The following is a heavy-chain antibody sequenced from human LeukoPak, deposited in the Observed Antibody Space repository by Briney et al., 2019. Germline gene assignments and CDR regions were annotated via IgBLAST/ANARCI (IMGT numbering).Heavy chain of an antibody. D-gene: IGHD3-22*01. CDR1: GFTFSTYS. V-gene: IGHV3-21*01. J-gene: IGHJ3*02. Sequence: GGSLRLSCAASGFTFSTYSMNWVRQAPGKGLEWVSFISSGSSYIYYAVSVKGRFTISRDNAKNSLYLQMNSLRAEDTAVYYCARGMTHYDSSSPSAFDIWGQGTMVTVSS. CDR2: ISSGSSYI. CDR3: ARGMTHYDSSSPSAFDI.